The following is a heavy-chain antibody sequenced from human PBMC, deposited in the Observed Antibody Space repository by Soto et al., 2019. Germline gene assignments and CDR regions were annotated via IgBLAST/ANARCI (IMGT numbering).Heavy chain of an antibody. J-gene: IGHJ6*03. V-gene: IGHV6-1*01. CDR3: AGAHNYYYYMDV. CDR1: GDSVSSNNAA. Sequence: SQTLSLTCAISGDSVSSNNAAWNWIRQSPSRGLEWLGRTYYRSKWYNDYAVSVRSRVTIDPDTSKNQLSLQLNSVTPEDTAVYYCAGAHNYYYYMDVWGKGTTVTVSS. CDR2: TYYRSKWYN.